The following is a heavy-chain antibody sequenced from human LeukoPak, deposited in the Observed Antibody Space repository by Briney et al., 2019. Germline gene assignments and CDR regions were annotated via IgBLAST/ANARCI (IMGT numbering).Heavy chain of an antibody. CDR2: MNPNRGDT. Sequence: ASVKVSCKASGYTFTSYDINWVRQATGQGLEWMGWMNPNRGDTGYAQKFQGRVTITRNTSISTAYMELSSLRSEDTAVYYCARAYGDHDAFDIWGQGTMVTVSS. CDR1: GYTFTSYD. V-gene: IGHV1-8*03. D-gene: IGHD4-17*01. J-gene: IGHJ3*02. CDR3: ARAYGDHDAFDI.